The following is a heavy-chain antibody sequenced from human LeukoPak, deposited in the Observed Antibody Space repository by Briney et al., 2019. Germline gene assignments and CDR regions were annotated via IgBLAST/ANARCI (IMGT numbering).Heavy chain of an antibody. D-gene: IGHD2-21*02. Sequence: GGSLRLSCAASGFTFSSYGMHWVRQAPGKGLEWVAFIRYDGSNKYYADSVKGRFTISRDNSKNTLYLQMNSLRAEDTAVYYCAKDRITVSVTALDYWGQGTLVTVSS. CDR1: GFTFSSYG. CDR3: AKDRITVSVTALDY. CDR2: IRYDGSNK. V-gene: IGHV3-30*02. J-gene: IGHJ4*02.